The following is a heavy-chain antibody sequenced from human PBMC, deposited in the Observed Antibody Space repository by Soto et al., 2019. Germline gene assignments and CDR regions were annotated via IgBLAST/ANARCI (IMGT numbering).Heavy chain of an antibody. CDR2: ISSSAKTI. CDR3: ARDRESDTFFTYFYGMGV. CDR1: GFAFSSYE. V-gene: IGHV3-48*03. J-gene: IGHJ6*02. Sequence: EVQLVESGGGLVQPGGSLRLSCAASGFAFSSYEMNWVRQAPGKGLEWVSYISSSAKTIYYADSVKGRFTISRDNAKSSLYLKMNSLRAEDAAVYYCARDRESDTFFTYFYGMGVCGQGTTVTVSS. D-gene: IGHD2-8*01.